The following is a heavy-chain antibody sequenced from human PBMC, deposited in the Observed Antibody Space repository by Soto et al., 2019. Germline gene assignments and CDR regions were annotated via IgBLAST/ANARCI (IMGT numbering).Heavy chain of an antibody. J-gene: IGHJ6*04. CDR3: AKVIGIVGNQTRSGLQVLAL. D-gene: IGHD3-3*01. Sequence: LRLYCAACGVSFYDCAMHRVRQAPGKGLEWVSGISWNSGSIGYADSVKGRFTISRDNAKNSLYLQMNSLRAEDMALYYCAKVIGIVGNQTRSGLQVLALWSKGTTVPVSP. V-gene: IGHV3-9*03. CDR1: GVSFYDCA. CDR2: ISWNSGSI.